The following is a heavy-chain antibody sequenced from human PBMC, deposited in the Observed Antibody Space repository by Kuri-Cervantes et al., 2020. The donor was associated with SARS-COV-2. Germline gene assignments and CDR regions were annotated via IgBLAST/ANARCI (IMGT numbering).Heavy chain of an antibody. D-gene: IGHD3/OR15-3a*01. J-gene: IGHJ4*02. CDR2: INHSGST. V-gene: IGHV4-34*01. CDR1: GGSFSGYY. Sequence: SETLSLTCAVYGGSFSGYYWSWIRQPPGKGLEWIGEINHSGSTNYNPSLKSRVTISVDTSKNQFSLKLSSVTAADTAVYYCARDDFRTANPTLAGYWGQGTLVTVSS. CDR3: ARDDFRTANPTLAGY.